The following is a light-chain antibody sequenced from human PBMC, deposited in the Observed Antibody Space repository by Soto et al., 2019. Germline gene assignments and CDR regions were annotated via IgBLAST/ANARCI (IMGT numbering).Light chain of an antibody. CDR3: QQYDISPWT. V-gene: IGKV3D-15*01. CDR2: DAS. Sequence: EIVMTQSPATLSVSPGERATLSCRASQSVSSYLAWYQQKPGQAPRLLIYDASNRATGIPARFSGSGSGTDFTLTIIRLEPEDFAVYYCQQYDISPWTFGQGTKVDIK. J-gene: IGKJ1*01. CDR1: QSVSSY.